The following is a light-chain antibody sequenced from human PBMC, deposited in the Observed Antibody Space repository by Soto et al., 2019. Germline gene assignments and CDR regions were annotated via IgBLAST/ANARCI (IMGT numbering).Light chain of an antibody. CDR3: QQYDHLPFT. Sequence: DIQMIQSPSSVSASVGDRVTITCQASQDIRNYLNWYQQKPGKAPKLMIYDASNLETGVPSRFSGSGSVTDFAFTISSLQPEDIATYYCQQYDHLPFTFGPGTKVDIK. CDR1: QDIRNY. J-gene: IGKJ3*01. CDR2: DAS. V-gene: IGKV1-33*01.